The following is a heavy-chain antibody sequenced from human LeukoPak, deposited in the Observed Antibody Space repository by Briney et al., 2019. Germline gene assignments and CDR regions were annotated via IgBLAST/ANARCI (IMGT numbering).Heavy chain of an antibody. CDR1: GFTFSSYA. CDR3: AREARRITMIVVAPRAFDI. CDR2: ISYDGSNK. D-gene: IGHD3-22*01. V-gene: IGHV3-30-3*01. Sequence: GGSLRLSCAASGFTFSSYAMHWVRQAPGKGLEWVAVISYDGSNKYYADSVKGRFTISRDNSKNTLHLQMNSLRAEDTAVYYCAREARRITMIVVAPRAFDIWGQGTMVTVSS. J-gene: IGHJ3*02.